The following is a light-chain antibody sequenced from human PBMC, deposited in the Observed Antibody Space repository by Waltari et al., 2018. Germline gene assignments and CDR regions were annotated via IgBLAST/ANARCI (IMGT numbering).Light chain of an antibody. CDR2: EVS. V-gene: IGKV2D-29*01. CDR1: QGLFHSDGKTC. CDR3: MQSAQCPWT. Sequence: DIVMTQTPLSLSVTPGQPASISCKSSQGLFHSDGKTCLYWYLQQPGQPPQLLIHEVSNRFSGVPDRFSGSGSGTDFTLKISRVEAEDVGVYYCMQSAQCPWTFGQGTKVEIK. J-gene: IGKJ1*01.